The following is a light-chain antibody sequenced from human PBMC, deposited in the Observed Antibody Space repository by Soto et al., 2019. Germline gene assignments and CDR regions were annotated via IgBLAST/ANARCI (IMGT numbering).Light chain of an antibody. V-gene: IGKV3-20*01. CDR2: GAS. CDR3: QQYNNWPPVT. Sequence: EIVLTQSPGTLSLSPGERVTLSCRASQSVSSNFLAWYQQKPGQAPRLLIYGASNRAAGIPDRFSGSGSGTDFTLTISRLEAEDFATYYCQQYNNWPPVTFGPGTKVDIK. CDR1: QSVSSNF. J-gene: IGKJ3*01.